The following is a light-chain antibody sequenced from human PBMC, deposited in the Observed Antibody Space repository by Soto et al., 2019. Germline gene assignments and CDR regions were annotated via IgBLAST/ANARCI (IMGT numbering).Light chain of an antibody. Sequence: EIVMTQSPATLSVSPGERATLSCRASQSVSSNLVWYQQKPGQAPRLLIYGASTRVTGIPARFSGSGSGTEFTLTISSLQSEDFAVYYCQQRSNLIAFGQGTRLEIK. CDR2: GAS. CDR3: QQRSNLIA. CDR1: QSVSSN. J-gene: IGKJ5*01. V-gene: IGKV3-15*01.